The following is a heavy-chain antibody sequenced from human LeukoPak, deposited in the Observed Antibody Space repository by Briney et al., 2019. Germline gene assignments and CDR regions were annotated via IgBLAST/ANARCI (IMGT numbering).Heavy chain of an antibody. CDR3: ASLSPHLYSSRWSFFDY. J-gene: IGHJ4*02. V-gene: IGHV4-59*08. Sequence: PSETLSLTCTVSGGSISSYYWSWIRQPPGKGLEWIGYIYYSGSTNYNPSLRSRVTISVDTSKNQFSVKLSSVTAADTAVYYCASLSPHLYSSRWSFFDYWAQGTLVTVSS. D-gene: IGHD6-13*01. CDR1: GGSISSYY. CDR2: IYYSGST.